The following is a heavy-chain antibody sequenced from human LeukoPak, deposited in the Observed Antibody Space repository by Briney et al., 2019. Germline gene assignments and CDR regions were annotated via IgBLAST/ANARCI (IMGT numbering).Heavy chain of an antibody. V-gene: IGHV4-34*01. D-gene: IGHD3-16*01. J-gene: IGHJ4*02. CDR2: INHSGST. Sequence: PSETLSLTCAVYGGSFSGCYWSWIRQPPGKGLEWIGEINHSGSTNYNPSLKSRVTISVDTSKNQFSLKLSSVTAADTAVYYCAREDLWSDYWGQGTLVTVSS. CDR1: GGSFSGCY. CDR3: AREDLWSDY.